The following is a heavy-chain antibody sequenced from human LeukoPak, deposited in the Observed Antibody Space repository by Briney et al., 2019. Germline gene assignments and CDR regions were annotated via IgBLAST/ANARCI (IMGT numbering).Heavy chain of an antibody. Sequence: GGSLRLSCGASEFVFRNLWMTWVRQSPGNGLEWVANISPRGTETYYVDPFKGRFTISRDHARNLLFLQMNTLRADDTAVYFCGAFGYEAGIDLWGQGTLVAVSS. V-gene: IGHV3-7*01. CDR1: EFVFRNLW. D-gene: IGHD2-2*01. CDR2: ISPRGTET. CDR3: GAFGYEAGIDL. J-gene: IGHJ4*02.